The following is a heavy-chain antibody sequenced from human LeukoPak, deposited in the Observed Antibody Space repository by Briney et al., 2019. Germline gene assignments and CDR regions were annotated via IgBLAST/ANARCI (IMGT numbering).Heavy chain of an antibody. D-gene: IGHD3-22*01. CDR3: ARESYYYDSSGYYYPVFDY. CDR2: IKQDGSEK. J-gene: IGHJ4*02. CDR1: GFTFSSYW. Sequence: GRSLRLSCAASGFTFSSYWMSWVRQAPGKGLEWVANIKQDGSEKYYVDSVKGRFTISRDNAKNSLYLQMNSLRAEDTAVYYCARESYYYDSSGYYYPVFDYWGQGTLVTVSS. V-gene: IGHV3-7*01.